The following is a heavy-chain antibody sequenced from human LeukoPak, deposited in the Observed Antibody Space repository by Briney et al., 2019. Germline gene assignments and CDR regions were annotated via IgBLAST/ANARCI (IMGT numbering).Heavy chain of an antibody. CDR2: IYYDGSNK. CDR1: GFTFSGYG. Sequence: PGGSLRLSCAASGFTFSGYGMHWVRQAPGKGLEWVAMIYYDGSNKYYADSVKGRFTISRDNSKNTLYLQMNSLRAEDTAVYYCAKASRLRFLEWLYDYWGQGTLVTVSS. D-gene: IGHD3-3*01. J-gene: IGHJ4*02. CDR3: AKASRLRFLEWLYDY. V-gene: IGHV3-33*06.